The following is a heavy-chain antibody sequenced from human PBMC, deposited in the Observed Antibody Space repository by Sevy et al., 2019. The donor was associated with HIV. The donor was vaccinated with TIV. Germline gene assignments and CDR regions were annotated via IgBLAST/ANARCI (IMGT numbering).Heavy chain of an antibody. D-gene: IGHD6-13*01. CDR2: IYYSGST. V-gene: IGHV4-39*02. CDR1: GDSISNNDYY. Sequence: SETLSLTCTVSGDSISNNDYYWAWIRQPPGKGLDWIGSIYYSGSTYYTPSLKSRVTISADTSKNQFSLKLRSVTAADTAVYYCAREGPRIAQFDYWGQGTLVTVSS. CDR3: AREGPRIAQFDY. J-gene: IGHJ4*02.